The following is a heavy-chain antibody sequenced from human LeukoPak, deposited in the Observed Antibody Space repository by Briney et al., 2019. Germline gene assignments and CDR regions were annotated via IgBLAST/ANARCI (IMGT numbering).Heavy chain of an antibody. J-gene: IGHJ4*02. D-gene: IGHD5-12*01. CDR2: IYHSGST. V-gene: IGHV4-39*06. Sequence: SETLSLTCTVSGGSISSGSYYWSWIRQPAGKGLEWIGSIYHSGSTYYNPSLKSRVTISVDTSKNQFPLKLSSVTAADTAVYYCARQGSIVATSVFDYWGQGTLVTVSS. CDR1: GGSISSGSYY. CDR3: ARQGSIVATSVFDY.